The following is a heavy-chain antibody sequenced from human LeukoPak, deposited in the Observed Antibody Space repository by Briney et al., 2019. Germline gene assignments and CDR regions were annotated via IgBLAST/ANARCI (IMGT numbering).Heavy chain of an antibody. CDR2: IKQDGSEK. J-gene: IGHJ4*02. CDR3: ARDQVAAAPDY. CDR1: GFTFSSYW. V-gene: IGHV3-7*01. D-gene: IGHD6-13*01. Sequence: PGGSLRLSCAASGFTFSSYWMSWVRQAPGKGLEWVANIKQDGSEKYYVDSVKGRFTISRNNAKNSLYLQMNSLRAEDTAVYYCARDQVAAAPDYWGQGTLVTVSS.